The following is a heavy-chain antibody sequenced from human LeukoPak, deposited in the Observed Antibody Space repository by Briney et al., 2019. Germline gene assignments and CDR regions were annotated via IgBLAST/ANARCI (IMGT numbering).Heavy chain of an antibody. D-gene: IGHD1-14*01. CDR3: VRSHHNYAVGV. CDR2: VYYTGSYIGST. J-gene: IGHJ6*02. CDR1: GGSIGSGIYY. Sequence: SETLSLTCTVSGGSIGSGIYYWGWIRQPPGKGLEWIGSVYYTGSYIGSTYYNPSLKSRVTISVDTSKNHISLSLSSVTAADTAVYYCVRSHHNYAVGVWGQGTTVTVS. V-gene: IGHV4-39*02.